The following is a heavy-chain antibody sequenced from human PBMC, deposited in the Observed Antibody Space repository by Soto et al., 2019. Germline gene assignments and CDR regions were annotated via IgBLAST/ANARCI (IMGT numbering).Heavy chain of an antibody. J-gene: IGHJ4*02. D-gene: IGHD3-3*01. CDR2: ISGYNGNT. Sequence: GASVKVSCKASGYTFTTYGIHWVRQAPGQGLEYMGWISGYNGNTKYPRRFQGRVTMTADTSRSTAYLELRSLRSEDTAVYHCARGAHGSGYAVYWGQGTLVTVSS. CDR3: ARGAHGSGYAVY. V-gene: IGHV1-18*01. CDR1: GYTFTTYG.